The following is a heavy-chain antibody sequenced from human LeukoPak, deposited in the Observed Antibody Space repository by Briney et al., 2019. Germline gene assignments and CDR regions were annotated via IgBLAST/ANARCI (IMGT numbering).Heavy chain of an antibody. J-gene: IGHJ4*02. D-gene: IGHD6-13*01. CDR2: INPNRGGT. Sequence: ASVKVSCKASGYTFTGYYMHWVRQAPGQGLEWMGRINPNRGGTNYAQKFQGRVTMTRDTSISTAYMELSRLRSDDTAVYYCATGGYSSNPIDYWGQGTLVTVSS. V-gene: IGHV1-2*06. CDR3: ATGGYSSNPIDY. CDR1: GYTFTGYY.